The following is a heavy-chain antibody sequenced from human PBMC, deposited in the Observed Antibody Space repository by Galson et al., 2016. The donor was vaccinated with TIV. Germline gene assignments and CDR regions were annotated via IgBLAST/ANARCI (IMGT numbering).Heavy chain of an antibody. CDR2: IIPILGSS. CDR1: GDTFASYA. CDR3: ARVRFGELSGYYYYMDV. V-gene: IGHV1-69*13. Sequence: SVKVSCKASGDTFASYAFSWVRQAPGQGLEVMGRIIPILGSSDYAQRFQGRVTITADASTSTAYMELRSLRSEDTATYYCARVRFGELSGYYYYMDVWGKGTTVTVSS. D-gene: IGHD3-10*01. J-gene: IGHJ6*03.